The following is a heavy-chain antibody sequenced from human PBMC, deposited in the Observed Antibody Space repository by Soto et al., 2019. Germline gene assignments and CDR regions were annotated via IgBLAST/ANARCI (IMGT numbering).Heavy chain of an antibody. CDR3: ARDGSSDWLTWFDP. J-gene: IGHJ5*02. CDR1: GYTFTDYY. V-gene: IGHV1-46*01. CDR2: ISPSGGST. D-gene: IGHD6-19*01. Sequence: QVQLVQSGAEVKKPGASVKVSCKASGYTFTDYYMHWVRQAPRQGLEWMGIISPSGGSTYAQKFQGRVTVTRDTSTSTVYMELSSLRSEDTAVYYCARDGSSDWLTWFDPWGQGTLVTVSS.